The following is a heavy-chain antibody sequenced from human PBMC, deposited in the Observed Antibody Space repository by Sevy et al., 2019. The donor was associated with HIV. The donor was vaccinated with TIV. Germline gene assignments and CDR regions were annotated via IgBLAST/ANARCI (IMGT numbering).Heavy chain of an antibody. Sequence: ASVKVSCKVSGYTFNTYRIHWVRQAPGQGLEWMGWISPHNGDTNYAQRLKGRVTMLTDTSSSTAYMELKSLRSDDTAVYYCARAYCSGGRCYSLASWGQGTLVTVSS. D-gene: IGHD2-15*01. CDR2: ISPHNGDT. V-gene: IGHV1-18*01. J-gene: IGHJ5*02. CDR1: GYTFNTYR. CDR3: ARAYCSGGRCYSLAS.